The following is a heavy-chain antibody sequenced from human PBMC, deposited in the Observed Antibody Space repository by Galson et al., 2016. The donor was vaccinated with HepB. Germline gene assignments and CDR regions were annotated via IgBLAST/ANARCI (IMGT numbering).Heavy chain of an antibody. J-gene: IGHJ5*02. Sequence: SLRLSCAASGFTFSNYAMSWVRQAPGKGLEWVSAISGSGGSPYYADSVKGRFTISRDNSKNTLYLQMNSLRVDDTALYYCAIDTRSGCYSRWFDPWGQGTLVTVSS. CDR1: GFTFSNYA. D-gene: IGHD3-3*01. V-gene: IGHV3-23*01. CDR2: ISGSGGSP. CDR3: AIDTRSGCYSRWFDP.